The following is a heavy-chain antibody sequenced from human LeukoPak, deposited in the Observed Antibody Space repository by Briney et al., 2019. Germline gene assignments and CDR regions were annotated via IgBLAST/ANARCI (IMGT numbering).Heavy chain of an antibody. CDR2: ISYDGSNE. CDR3: ARGWVEGYYYYGMDV. Sequence: GGSLRLSCAASGFTFSYYTMHWVRQAPGKGLEWVAVISYDGSNEYYADSVKGRFTISRDNSKNTLYLQMNSLRVEDTAVYYCARGWVEGYYYYGMDVWGQGTTVTVSS. J-gene: IGHJ6*02. V-gene: IGHV3-30-3*01. D-gene: IGHD3-16*01. CDR1: GFTFSYYT.